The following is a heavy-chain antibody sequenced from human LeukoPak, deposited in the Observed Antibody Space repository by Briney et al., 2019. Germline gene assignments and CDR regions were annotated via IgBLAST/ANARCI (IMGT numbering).Heavy chain of an antibody. Sequence: GGSLRLSCAASGFTFSSYSMNWVRQAPGKGLEWVSSISSSSSYIYYADSVKGRCTISRDNAKNSLYLQMNSLRAEDTAVYYCARDPTLTYGMDVWGQGTTVTVSS. J-gene: IGHJ6*02. CDR2: ISSSSSYI. CDR3: ARDPTLTYGMDV. V-gene: IGHV3-21*01. CDR1: GFTFSSYS.